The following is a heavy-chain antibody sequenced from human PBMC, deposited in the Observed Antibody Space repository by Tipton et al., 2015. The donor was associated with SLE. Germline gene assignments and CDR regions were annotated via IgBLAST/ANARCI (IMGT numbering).Heavy chain of an antibody. V-gene: IGHV4-61*02. CDR2: ISHRGNT. D-gene: IGHD3-16*01. CDR1: GGSISSGSYY. J-gene: IGHJ3*02. CDR3: AKHDRGRDAFDI. Sequence: TLSLTCTVSGGSISSGSYYWSWIRQPAGKGLEWIGSISHRGNTYYNPSLKSRVSISVDTSQNQFSLNLNSVTAADTAVYYCAKHDRGRDAFDIWGQGTMVTVSS.